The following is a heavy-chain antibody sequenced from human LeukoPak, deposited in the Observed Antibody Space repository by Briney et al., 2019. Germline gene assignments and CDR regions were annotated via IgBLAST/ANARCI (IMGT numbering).Heavy chain of an antibody. J-gene: IGHJ4*02. Sequence: GGSLRLSCAASGFTFSSYGMHWVRQAPGKGLEWVSAISGSGGSTYYADSVKGRFTISRDNSKNTLYLQMNSLRAEDTAVYYCAKGFRKQQLTFDYWGQGTLVTVSS. V-gene: IGHV3-23*01. CDR2: ISGSGGST. CDR3: AKGFRKQQLTFDY. D-gene: IGHD6-13*01. CDR1: GFTFSSYG.